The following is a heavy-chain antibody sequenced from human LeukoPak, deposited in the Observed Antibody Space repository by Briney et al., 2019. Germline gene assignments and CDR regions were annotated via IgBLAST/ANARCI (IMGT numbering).Heavy chain of an antibody. CDR2: IYYSGST. Sequence: PSETLSLTCTVSGGSISSYYWSWIRQPPGKGLEWIGYIYYSGSTNYNPSLKSRVTISVDTSKNQFSLKLSSVTAADTAVYYCARTRITMVRGVIITSRFDPWGQGTLVTVSS. CDR3: ARTRITMVRGVIITSRFDP. J-gene: IGHJ5*02. V-gene: IGHV4-59*01. CDR1: GGSISSYY. D-gene: IGHD3-10*01.